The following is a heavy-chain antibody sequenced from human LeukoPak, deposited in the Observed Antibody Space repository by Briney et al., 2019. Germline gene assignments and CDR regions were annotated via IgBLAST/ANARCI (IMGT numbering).Heavy chain of an antibody. J-gene: IGHJ4*02. V-gene: IGHV3-66*01. CDR2: IYRGGTT. Sequence: GGSLRLSCAASGFTVSTNYMSWVRQAPGKGLEWVSIIYRGGTTYYADSVKGRFIISRDNSKNTLYLQMNSLRADDTAVYYCARVRSPRYFDYWGQGTLVTVSS. CDR1: GFTVSTNY. CDR3: ARVRSPRYFDY.